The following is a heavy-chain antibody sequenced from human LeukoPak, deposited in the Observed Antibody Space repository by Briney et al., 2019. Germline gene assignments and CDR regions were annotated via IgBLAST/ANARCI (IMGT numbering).Heavy chain of an antibody. V-gene: IGHV3-74*01. J-gene: IGHJ4*02. D-gene: IGHD3-22*01. Sequence: GGSLRLSCAASGFTFSSYWMHWVRQAPGKGLVWVSRINSDGSSTSYADSVNGRFTISRDNAKNTLYLHMNSLRAEDTAVYYCARAWTYYYDSSGYYYGTDYWGQGTLVTVSS. CDR3: ARAWTYYYDSSGYYYGTDY. CDR2: INSDGSST. CDR1: GFTFSSYW.